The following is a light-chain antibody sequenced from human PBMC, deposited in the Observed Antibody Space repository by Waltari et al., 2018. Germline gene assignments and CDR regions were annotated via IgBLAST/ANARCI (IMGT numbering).Light chain of an antibody. CDR3: QQYAGSPIT. CDR2: GAS. Sequence: EIVLTQSPGTLSLSPGERATLSCRATQSVSHSNLAWYQQKGGQAPRLLIDGASSRATGIPDGCSGSGSGTDCTFSISRLEPEEYGVYYCQQYAGSPITFGGGTKVEI. J-gene: IGKJ4*01. V-gene: IGKV3-20*01. CDR1: QSVSHSN.